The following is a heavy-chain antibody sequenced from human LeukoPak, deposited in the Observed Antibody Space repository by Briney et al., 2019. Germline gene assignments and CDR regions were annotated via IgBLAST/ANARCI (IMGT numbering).Heavy chain of an antibody. V-gene: IGHV1-2*02. J-gene: IGHJ5*02. Sequence: ASVKVSCKSSGYTFSDYFVHWVRQAPGQGLEWMGWINPKKGDTTYAQSFQGRVTMTRDTSISATYMELNSLRSDDTAVYYCTREYEYGWFDPWGQGTLVTVSS. D-gene: IGHD3-16*01. CDR2: INPKKGDT. CDR3: TREYEYGWFDP. CDR1: GYTFSDYF.